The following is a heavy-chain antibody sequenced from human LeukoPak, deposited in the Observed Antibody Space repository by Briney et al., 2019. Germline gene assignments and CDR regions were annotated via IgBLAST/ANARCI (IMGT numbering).Heavy chain of an antibody. CDR2: IYYSGST. D-gene: IGHD5-12*01. V-gene: IGHV4-59*01. J-gene: IGHJ6*02. CDR1: GGSISSYY. Sequence: PSETLSLTCTVSGGSISSYYWSWIRQPPGKGLEWIGYIYYSGSTNYNPSLKSRVTISVDTSKNQFSLKLSSVTAADTAVYYCARVRGGYDGYYYYGMDVWGQGTTVTVSS. CDR3: ARVRGGYDGYYYYGMDV.